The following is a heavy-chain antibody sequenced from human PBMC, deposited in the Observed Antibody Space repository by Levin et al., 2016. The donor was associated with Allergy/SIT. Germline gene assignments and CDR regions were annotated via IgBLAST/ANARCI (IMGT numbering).Heavy chain of an antibody. CDR2: ISYDGSNK. J-gene: IGHJ6*02. CDR3: ARGLYKLYGMDE. D-gene: IGHD1-1*01. CDR1: GFTFSSYG. V-gene: IGHV3-30*03. Sequence: GESLKISCAASGFTFSSYGMHWVRQAPGKGLEWVAIISYDGSNKYYADSVKGRFTISRDNSKNTLYLQMNSLRAEDTAVYYCARGLYKLYGMDEWGQGTTVTVSS.